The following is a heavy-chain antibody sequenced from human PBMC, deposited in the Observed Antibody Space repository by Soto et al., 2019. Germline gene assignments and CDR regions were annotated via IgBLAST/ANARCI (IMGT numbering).Heavy chain of an antibody. J-gene: IGHJ4*02. CDR3: ASATSSGYYEYYFDY. CDR1: GGTFSSYA. D-gene: IGHD3-22*01. V-gene: IGHV1-69*13. Sequence: GASVKVSCKASGGTFSSYAISWVRQAPGQGLEWMGGIIPIFGTANYAQKFQGRVTITADESTSTAYMELSSLRSEDTAVYYCASATSSGYYEYYFDYWGQGTLVTVSS. CDR2: IIPIFGTA.